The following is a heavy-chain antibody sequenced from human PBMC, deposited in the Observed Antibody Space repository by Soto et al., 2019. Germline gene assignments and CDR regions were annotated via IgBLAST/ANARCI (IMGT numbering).Heavy chain of an antibody. D-gene: IGHD2-2*01. CDR2: TFYSGAT. CDR3: ASLSTEEIPPLA. J-gene: IGHJ5*02. V-gene: IGHV4-59*11. Sequence: SETLSLTCSVSGGSISRHYWSWIRQPPGRGLEWIGYTFYSGATVYNPSLQSRVTISLDTSKNQISLNLTSVTTADTAVYYCASLSTEEIPPLAWGQGTLVTVSS. CDR1: GGSISRHY.